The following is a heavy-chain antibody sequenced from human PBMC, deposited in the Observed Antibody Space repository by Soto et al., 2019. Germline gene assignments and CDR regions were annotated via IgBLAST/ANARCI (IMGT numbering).Heavy chain of an antibody. D-gene: IGHD2-2*01. CDR2: IIPISGTA. J-gene: IGHJ6*02. CDR1: GGTFSSYA. Sequence: QVQLVQSGAEVKKPGSSVKVSCKASGGTFSSYAISWVRQSPGQGLEWMGGIIPISGTANYAQKFQGRVTITAADTPSTAYMELSRLRSEDTAVYYCARSQGSSTSLEIYYYYYYGMDVWGQGTTVTVSS. CDR3: ARSQGSSTSLEIYYYYYYGMDV. V-gene: IGHV1-69*01.